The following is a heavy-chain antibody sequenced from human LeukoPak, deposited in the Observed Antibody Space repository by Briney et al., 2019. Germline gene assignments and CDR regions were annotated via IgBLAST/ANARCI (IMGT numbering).Heavy chain of an antibody. V-gene: IGHV3-48*03. CDR3: ARVSGSGRYGFDY. Sequence: GGSLRLSCAASGFTFSSYEMNWVRQAPGKGLEWVSYISSSGSTIYYADSVKGRFTTSRDNAKNSLYLQMNSLRAEDTAVYYCARVSGSGRYGFDYWGQGTLVTVSS. D-gene: IGHD3-10*01. J-gene: IGHJ4*02. CDR1: GFTFSSYE. CDR2: ISSSGSTI.